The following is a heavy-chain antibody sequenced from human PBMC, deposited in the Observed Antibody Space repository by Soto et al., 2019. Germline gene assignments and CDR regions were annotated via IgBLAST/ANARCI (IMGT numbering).Heavy chain of an antibody. V-gene: IGHV3-9*01. D-gene: IGHD6-19*01. CDR3: AKGPRSGWYPGFDP. J-gene: IGHJ5*02. Sequence: EVQLVESGGGLVQPGRSLRLSCAASGFTFDDYAMHWVRQAPGKGLEWVSGINWNGGSIGYVDSVKGRFAISRDNAKNFLYLQMNSLRAEDTALYYCAKGPRSGWYPGFDPWGQGTLVTVSS. CDR1: GFTFDDYA. CDR2: INWNGGSI.